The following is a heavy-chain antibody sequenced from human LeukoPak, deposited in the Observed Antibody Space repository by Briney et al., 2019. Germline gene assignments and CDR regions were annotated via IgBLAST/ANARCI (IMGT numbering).Heavy chain of an antibody. V-gene: IGHV4-59*01. Sequence: SETLSLTCTVSGGSISSYYWSWIRQPPGKGLEWIGYIYYSGSTNYNPSLKSRVTISVDTSKNQFSLKLSSVTVADRAVYYCASRSPAHAFDIWGQGTMVTVSS. CDR1: GGSISSYY. J-gene: IGHJ3*02. CDR3: ASRSPAHAFDI. CDR2: IYYSGST.